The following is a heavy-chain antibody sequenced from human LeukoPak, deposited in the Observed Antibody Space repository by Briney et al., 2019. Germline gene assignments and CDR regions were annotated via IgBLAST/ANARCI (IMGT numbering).Heavy chain of an antibody. D-gene: IGHD3-10*01. CDR2: ISWNSGSI. J-gene: IGHJ6*02. V-gene: IGHV3-9*01. CDR3: AKDVNGGYYYYGMDV. CDR1: GFTFDDYA. Sequence: GGSLRLSCAASGFTFDDYAMHWVRQAPGKGLEWVSGISWNSGSIGYADSVKGRFTISRDNAKSSLYLQMNSLRAEDTALYYCAKDVNGGYYYYGMDVWGQGTTVTVSS.